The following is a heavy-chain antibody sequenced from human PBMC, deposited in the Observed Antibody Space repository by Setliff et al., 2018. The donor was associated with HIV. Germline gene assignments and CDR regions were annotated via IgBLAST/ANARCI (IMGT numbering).Heavy chain of an antibody. CDR2: VYDTGST. D-gene: IGHD5-18*01. J-gene: IGHJ6*03. CDR1: GGSISGYY. Sequence: SETLSLTCTVSGGSISGYYWSWIRQPPGKGLEWIGYVYDTGSTNYNPSLKSRVTISVGTSKNQFSLRLSSVTAADTAVYYCAREIQFSATTYYYYYMDDWGRGTTVTVSS. V-gene: IGHV4-59*12. CDR3: AREIQFSATTYYYYYMDD.